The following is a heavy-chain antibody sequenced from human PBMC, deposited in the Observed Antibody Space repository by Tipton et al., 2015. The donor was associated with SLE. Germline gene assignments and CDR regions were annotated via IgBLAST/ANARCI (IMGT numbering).Heavy chain of an antibody. J-gene: IGHJ6*02. Sequence: SLRLSCAGSGFIFSDYYMNWIRQAPGKGLEWVSYIGAGGAPIYYADSVTGRFTISRDKNSLYLQMNSLRVEDTAVYYCAREGITDYAMDVWGHGTTVTVSS. CDR2: IGAGGAPI. D-gene: IGHD1-14*01. CDR3: AREGITDYAMDV. CDR1: GFIFSDYY. V-gene: IGHV3-11*01.